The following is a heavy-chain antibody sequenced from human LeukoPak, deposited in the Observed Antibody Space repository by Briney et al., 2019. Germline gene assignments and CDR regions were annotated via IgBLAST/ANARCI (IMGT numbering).Heavy chain of an antibody. Sequence: ASETLSLTCAVYGGSFSGYYWSWIRQPPGKGLEWIGEINHSGSTNYNPSLKSRVTISVDTSKNQFSLKLSSVTAADTAVYYCARLVELRFDPWGQGTLVTVSS. V-gene: IGHV4-34*01. J-gene: IGHJ5*02. CDR2: INHSGST. CDR3: ARLVELRFDP. CDR1: GGSFSGYY. D-gene: IGHD2-8*02.